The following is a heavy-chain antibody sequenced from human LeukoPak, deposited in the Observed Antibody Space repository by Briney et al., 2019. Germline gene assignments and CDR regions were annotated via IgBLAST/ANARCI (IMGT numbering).Heavy chain of an antibody. J-gene: IGHJ4*02. CDR3: ARGRNWNYPPHALHFDY. CDR1: GGPFSGYY. Sequence: SETLSLTCAVYGGPFSGYYWSWIRQPPGKGLEWIGEINHSGSTNYNPSLKSRVTISVDTSKNQFSLKLSSVTAADTAVYYCARGRNWNYPPHALHFDYWGQGTLVTVSS. CDR2: INHSGST. D-gene: IGHD1-7*01. V-gene: IGHV4-34*01.